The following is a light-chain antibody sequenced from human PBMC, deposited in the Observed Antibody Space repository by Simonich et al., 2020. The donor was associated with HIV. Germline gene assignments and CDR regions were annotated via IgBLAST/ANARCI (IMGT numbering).Light chain of an antibody. CDR3: LQLSDWPGT. CDR1: QSVSSY. V-gene: IGKV3-11*01. J-gene: IGKJ2*01. CDR2: DAS. Sequence: EIVLTQSPATLSLSPGERATLSCRASQSVSSYVAWYRQKPGQTPRLLIYDASNSATAIPARFLGSGSGTDFPLTISSLGPEIFAVYCCLQLSDWPGTFGQGTKLEIK.